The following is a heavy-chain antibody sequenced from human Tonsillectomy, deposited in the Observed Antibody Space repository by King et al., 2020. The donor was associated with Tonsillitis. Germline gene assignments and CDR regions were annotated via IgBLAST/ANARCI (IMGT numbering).Heavy chain of an antibody. Sequence: QLVQSGGGVVQPGRSLRLSCTASGFDFRSYGMHWVRQAPGKGLEWVAVLSFDGRSKYADSVRGRFTISRDNSKNTLYLQMDSLSDEDTAVFYCARERLYSSGWRIDKWGQGTLVTVSS. CDR2: LSFDGRSK. CDR3: ARERLYSSGWRIDK. D-gene: IGHD6-19*01. CDR1: GFDFRSYG. V-gene: IGHV3-33*05. J-gene: IGHJ4*02.